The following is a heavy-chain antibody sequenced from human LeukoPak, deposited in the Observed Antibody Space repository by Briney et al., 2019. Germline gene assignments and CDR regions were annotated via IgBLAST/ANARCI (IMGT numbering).Heavy chain of an antibody. CDR2: IYYTGST. Sequence: SETLSLTRTVSGGSISSSSYYWGWIRQPPGKGLEWIGNIYYTGSTDYNPSLKSRVTISVDTSKNQFSLQLNSVTAADTAVYYCARRPYYFDYWGRGTLVTVSS. CDR3: ARRPYYFDY. CDR1: GGSISSSSYY. J-gene: IGHJ4*02. V-gene: IGHV4-39*01.